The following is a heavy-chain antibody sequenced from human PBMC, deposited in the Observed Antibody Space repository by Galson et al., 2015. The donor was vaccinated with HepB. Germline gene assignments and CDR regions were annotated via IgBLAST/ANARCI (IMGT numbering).Heavy chain of an antibody. V-gene: IGHV1-18*04. D-gene: IGHD6-13*01. CDR3: ARDLYSSSWYSGPDFDY. Sequence: SVKVSCKASGYTFTSYGISWVRQAPGQGLEWMGWISAYNGNTNYAQKLQGRVTMTTDTSTSTAYMELRSLRSDDTAVYHCARDLYSSSWYSGPDFDYWGQGTRVTVSS. CDR2: ISAYNGNT. J-gene: IGHJ4*02. CDR1: GYTFTSYG.